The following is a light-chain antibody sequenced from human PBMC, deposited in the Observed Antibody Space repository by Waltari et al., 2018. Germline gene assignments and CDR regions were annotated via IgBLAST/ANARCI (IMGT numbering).Light chain of an antibody. J-gene: IGKJ4*01. V-gene: IGKV1-5*03. Sequence: DIQMTQSPSTLSASVGDRFTITCRASQSISNWLAWYKQKPGKDTKLLIYKASTLESGGPSRFSGSGYGTEFTLTISSLQPDEFATYYCQQYNSYSLLTFGGGTKVEIK. CDR2: KAS. CDR3: QQYNSYSLLT. CDR1: QSISNW.